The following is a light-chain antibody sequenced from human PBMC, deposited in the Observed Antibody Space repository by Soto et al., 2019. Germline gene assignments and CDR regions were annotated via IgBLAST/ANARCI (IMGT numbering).Light chain of an antibody. V-gene: IGLV1-36*01. CDR3: CSFTSSNTHV. Sequence: QSVLTQPPSVSEAPRQRVTISCSGSSSNIGNNAVNWYQQLPGKAPKLLIYYDDLLPSGVSDRFSGSKSGTSASLAISGLQSEDEADYYCCSFTSSNTHVFGAGTKVTVL. CDR1: SSNIGNNA. CDR2: YDD. J-gene: IGLJ1*01.